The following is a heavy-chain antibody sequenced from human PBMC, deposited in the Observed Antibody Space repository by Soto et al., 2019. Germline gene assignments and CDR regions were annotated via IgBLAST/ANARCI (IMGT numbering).Heavy chain of an antibody. CDR1: GFRFSDYT. CDR2: IFSNSAYI. D-gene: IGHD4-17*01. Sequence: EVHLVESGGGLVKPGESLRLSCAASGFRFSDYTMNWVRQAPGKGLEWVSSIFSNSAYIYYTNSVKGRFTISRDNAKNSLYLQMNSLRDEDTAVYYCTRGSYGDSEYWGQGTLVTVSS. V-gene: IGHV3-21*01. CDR3: TRGSYGDSEY. J-gene: IGHJ4*02.